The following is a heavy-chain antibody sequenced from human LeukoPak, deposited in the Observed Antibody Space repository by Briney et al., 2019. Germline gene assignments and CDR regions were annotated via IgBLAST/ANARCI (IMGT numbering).Heavy chain of an antibody. CDR1: GFTFSSYG. CDR2: ISYDGSNK. CDR3: AKDSRGSYCGGDCYLYYFDY. D-gene: IGHD2-21*02. J-gene: IGHJ4*02. V-gene: IGHV3-30*18. Sequence: GRSLRLSCAASGFTFSSYGMHWVRQAPGKGLEWVAVISYDGSNKYYADSVKGRFTISRDNSKNTLYLQMSSLRAEDTAVYYCAKDSRGSYCGGDCYLYYFDYWGQGTLVTVSS.